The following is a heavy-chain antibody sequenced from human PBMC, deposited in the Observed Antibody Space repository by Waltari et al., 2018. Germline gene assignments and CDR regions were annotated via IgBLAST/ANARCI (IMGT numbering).Heavy chain of an antibody. CDR2: IYYSGST. Sequence: QVQLQESGPGLVKPSETLSLTCTVSGGSISSYYWSWIRQPPGKGLEWIGYIYYSGSTNYNPSLKSRVTISVDTSKNQFSLKLSSVTAADTAVYYCARGRRGSYRYNWFDPWGQGTLVTVSS. J-gene: IGHJ5*02. CDR3: ARGRRGSYRYNWFDP. CDR1: GGSISSYY. D-gene: IGHD1-26*01. V-gene: IGHV4-59*01.